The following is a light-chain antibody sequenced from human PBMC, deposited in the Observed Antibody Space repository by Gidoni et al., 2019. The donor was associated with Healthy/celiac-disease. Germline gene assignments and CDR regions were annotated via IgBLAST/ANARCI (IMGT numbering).Light chain of an antibody. CDR3: QQRSNWPPQDT. CDR2: DAS. J-gene: IGKJ5*01. V-gene: IGKV3-11*01. CDR1: QSVSSY. Sequence: EFVLTQSPSTLSLSPGERATLSCRASQSVSSYLAWYQQKPGQAPRLLIYDASNRATGIPARFSGSGSGTDFTLTISSLEPEDFAVYYCQQRSNWPPQDTFGQGTRLDIK.